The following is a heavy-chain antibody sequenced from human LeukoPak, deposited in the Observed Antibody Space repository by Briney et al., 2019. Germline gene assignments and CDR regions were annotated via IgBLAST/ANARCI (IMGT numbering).Heavy chain of an antibody. CDR2: ICHSGTT. J-gene: IGHJ4*02. D-gene: IGHD4/OR15-4a*01. Sequence: SETLSLTCDVYGGSLSGYYWSWIPQSPEKGLQWIGEICHSGTTNFNPSLKSRVSMSVDTSKNQFSLKLTSVTAADTAVYFCAREGRMSMGIEYWGQGTLVTVSS. CDR1: GGSLSGYY. CDR3: AREGRMSMGIEY. V-gene: IGHV4-34*01.